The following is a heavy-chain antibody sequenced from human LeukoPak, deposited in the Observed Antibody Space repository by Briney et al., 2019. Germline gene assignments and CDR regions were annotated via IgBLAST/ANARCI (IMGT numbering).Heavy chain of an antibody. J-gene: IGHJ4*02. CDR2: ISGSGGST. CDR1: GFTFSSYD. Sequence: GGSLRLSFAAYGFTFSSYDMSWVRQAPGKGLEWVSAISGSGGSTYYADSVKGRFTISRDNSKNTLYLQMNSLRAEDTAVYYCAKESKYITIFGVANYFDYWGQGTLVTVSS. CDR3: AKESKYITIFGVANYFDY. V-gene: IGHV3-23*01. D-gene: IGHD3-3*01.